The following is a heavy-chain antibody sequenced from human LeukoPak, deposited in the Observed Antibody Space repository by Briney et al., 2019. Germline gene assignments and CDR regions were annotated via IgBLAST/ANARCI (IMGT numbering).Heavy chain of an antibody. V-gene: IGHV3-30*04. Sequence: GGSLRLSCAASGFTFSSYAMHWVRRAPGKGLEWVAVISYDGSNKYYADSVKGRFTISRDNSKNTLYLQMNSLRAEDTAVYYCARVKVVAAVLDYWGQGTLVTVSS. D-gene: IGHD2-15*01. CDR1: GFTFSSYA. CDR2: ISYDGSNK. CDR3: ARVKVVAAVLDY. J-gene: IGHJ4*02.